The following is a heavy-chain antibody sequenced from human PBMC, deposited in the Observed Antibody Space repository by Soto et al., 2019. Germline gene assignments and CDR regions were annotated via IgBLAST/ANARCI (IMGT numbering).Heavy chain of an antibody. CDR2: IYYSGST. CDR3: ARFAARGCGHVGLCYYYYGMDV. J-gene: IGHJ6*02. D-gene: IGHD2-21*01. Sequence: PSETLPLTCTVSGGSISSSSYYWGWIRQPPGKGLEWIGSIYYSGSTYYNPSLKSRVTISVDTSKNQFSLKLSSGTAADTAVYYCARFAARGCGHVGLCYYYYGMDVWGQGTTVTVSS. CDR1: GGSISSSSYY. V-gene: IGHV4-39*01.